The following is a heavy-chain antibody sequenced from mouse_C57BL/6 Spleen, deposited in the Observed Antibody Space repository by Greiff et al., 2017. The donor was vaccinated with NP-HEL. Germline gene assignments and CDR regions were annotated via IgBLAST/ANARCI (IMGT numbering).Heavy chain of an antibody. J-gene: IGHJ3*01. CDR1: GFTFSSYA. Sequence: EVQGVESGGGLVKPGGSLKLSCAASGFTFSSYAMSWVRQTPEKRLEWVATISDGGSYTYYPDNVKGRFTISRDNAKNNLYLQMSHLKSEDTAMYYCARVSMVKAWFAYWGQGTLVTVSA. CDR3: ARVSMVKAWFAY. CDR2: ISDGGSYT. V-gene: IGHV5-4*01. D-gene: IGHD2-2*01.